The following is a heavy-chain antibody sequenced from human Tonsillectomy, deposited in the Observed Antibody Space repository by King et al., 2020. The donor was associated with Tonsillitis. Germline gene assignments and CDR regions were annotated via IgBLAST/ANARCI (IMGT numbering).Heavy chain of an antibody. J-gene: IGHJ4*02. CDR1: GFTFSSYG. CDR2: ISYDGSNE. V-gene: IGHV3-30*18. CDR3: AKGGGVGYDFWSGFDS. D-gene: IGHD3-3*01. Sequence: VQLVESGGGVVQPGRSLRLSCAASGFTFSSYGIHWVRQAPGKGLEWVAVISYDGSNEHYGDSVKGRFTISRDNSKNTVDLQMNSLRTEDTAVYYCAKGGGVGYDFWSGFDSWGQGNLVTVSS.